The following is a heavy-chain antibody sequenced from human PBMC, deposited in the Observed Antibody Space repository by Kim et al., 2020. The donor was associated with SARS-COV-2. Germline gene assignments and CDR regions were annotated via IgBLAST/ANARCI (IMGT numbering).Heavy chain of an antibody. D-gene: IGHD6-6*01. CDR3: AGEGSSHYSYCYFDL. Sequence: ASVKVSCKASGYTFTSYAMNWVRQAPGQGLEWMGRINTNTGNPTYGQGFTGRFVFSLDTSVSTAYLQISNLKAEDTAVYYCAGEGSSHYSYCYFDLWGRGTLVTVSS. CDR1: GYTFTSYA. J-gene: IGHJ2*01. CDR2: INTNTGNP. V-gene: IGHV7-4-1*02.